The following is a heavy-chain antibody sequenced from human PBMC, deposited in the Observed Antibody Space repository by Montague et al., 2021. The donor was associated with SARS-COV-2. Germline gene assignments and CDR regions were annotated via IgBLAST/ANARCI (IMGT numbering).Heavy chain of an antibody. CDR2: IYDSGTT. Sequence: SETLSLTRTVSGFSIGSGDYWGCIRQRPGKGLEWIWIIYDSGTTXYTPSLQSRLTMSIATSTNYFYLRLTTVPAADTAVFFCVREKAGGLRNVFDIWGQGTTVTVSS. CDR1: GFSIGSGDY. J-gene: IGHJ3*02. V-gene: IGHV4-38-2*02. CDR3: VREKAGGLRNVFDI.